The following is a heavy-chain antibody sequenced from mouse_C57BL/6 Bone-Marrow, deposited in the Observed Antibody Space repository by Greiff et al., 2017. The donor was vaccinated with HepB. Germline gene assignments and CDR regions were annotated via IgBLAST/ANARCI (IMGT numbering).Heavy chain of an antibody. CDR2: ISDGGSYT. CDR3: ARHDYERAMDY. V-gene: IGHV5-4*03. D-gene: IGHD2-4*01. CDR1: GFTFSSYA. J-gene: IGHJ4*01. Sequence: DVMLVESGGGLVKPGGSLKLSCAASGFTFSSYAMSWVRQTPEKRLEWVATISDGGSYTYYPDNVKGRFTISRDNAKNNLYLQMSHLKSEDTAMYYCARHDYERAMDYWGQGTSVTVSS.